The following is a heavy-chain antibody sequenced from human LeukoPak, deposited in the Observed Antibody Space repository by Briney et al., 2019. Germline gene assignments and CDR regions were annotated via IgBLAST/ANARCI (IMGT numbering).Heavy chain of an antibody. CDR3: ARVGSGSYGLDY. CDR2: IYSGGST. D-gene: IGHD3-10*01. V-gene: IGHV3-66*01. Sequence: GGSLRLSCAASGFTFSSYGMHWVRQAPGKGLEWVSVIYSGGSTYYADSVKGRFTISRDNSKNPLYLEMNSLRAEDTAVYYCARVGSGSYGLDYWGQGTLVTVSS. J-gene: IGHJ4*02. CDR1: GFTFSSYG.